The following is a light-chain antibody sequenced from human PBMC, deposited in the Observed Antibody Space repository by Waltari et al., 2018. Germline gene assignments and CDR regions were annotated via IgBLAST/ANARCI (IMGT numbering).Light chain of an antibody. CDR1: IRDVGGYKY. CDR2: DVV. CDR3: SSFTSSSSFV. V-gene: IGLV2-14*03. Sequence: QSALTKPASGSGSPGQWINISCTGTIRDVGGYKYASWYQQHPGDGPRLLIYDVVKRPAGLSSRFSGSKSDNTARLTISGLQAADEAHYYCSSFTSSSSFVFGSGTKVTV. J-gene: IGLJ1*01.